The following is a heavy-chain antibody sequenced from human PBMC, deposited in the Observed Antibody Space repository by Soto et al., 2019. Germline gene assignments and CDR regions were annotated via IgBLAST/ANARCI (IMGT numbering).Heavy chain of an antibody. J-gene: IGHJ3*01. CDR3: GRGSYRDSNVFDV. D-gene: IGHD3-16*02. CDR2: IYPGESDT. V-gene: IGHV5-51*01. Sequence: GESLKISCKASGYSFTSYWIAWLRQMPGKGLEWMGVIYPGESDTRYSPSFQGQVTISADKSISTAYLQWSSLKASDTAMYYCGRGSYRDSNVFDVWGQGTMVTVSS. CDR1: GYSFTSYW.